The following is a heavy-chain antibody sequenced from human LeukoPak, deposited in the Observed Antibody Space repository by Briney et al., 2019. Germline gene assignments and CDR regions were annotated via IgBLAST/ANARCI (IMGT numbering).Heavy chain of an antibody. V-gene: IGHV3-74*01. CDR2: IRNDGGET. D-gene: IGHD3-10*01. Sequence: GGSLRLSCAASGFTFSDFWMHWVRQAPGKGLVWVSRIRNDGGETNYADSVKGRFTISRDNAKNTLFLQMNSLRAEDTAVYYCSRVRASFDYWGQGTLVTVAS. J-gene: IGHJ4*02. CDR1: GFTFSDFW. CDR3: SRVRASFDY.